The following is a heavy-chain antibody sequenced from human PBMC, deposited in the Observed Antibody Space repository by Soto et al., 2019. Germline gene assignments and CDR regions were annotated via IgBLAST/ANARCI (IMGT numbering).Heavy chain of an antibody. V-gene: IGHV3-30*03. J-gene: IGHJ2*01. D-gene: IGHD4-17*01. CDR1: GFTFSSYG. CDR2: ISYDGSNK. Sequence: QVQLVESGGGVVQPGRSLRLSCAASGFTFSSYGMHWVRQAPGKGLEWVAVISYDGSNKYYADSVKGRFTISRDNSKNTLYLQMNSLRAEDTAVHYCARDYGGNPGGYFDLWGRGTLVTVSS. CDR3: ARDYGGNPGGYFDL.